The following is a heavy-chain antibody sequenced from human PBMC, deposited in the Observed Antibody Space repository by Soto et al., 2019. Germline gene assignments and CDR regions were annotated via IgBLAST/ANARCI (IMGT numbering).Heavy chain of an antibody. Sequence: GESLKISCKGSGYSFTSYWISWVRQMPGKGLEWMGRIDPSDSYTNYSPSFQGHVTISADKSISTAYLQWRSLKASDTAMYYCAREGRNPYYYYYGMDVWGQGTTVTVSS. CDR1: GYSFTSYW. CDR2: IDPSDSYT. CDR3: AREGRNPYYYYYGMDV. V-gene: IGHV5-10-1*01. J-gene: IGHJ6*02.